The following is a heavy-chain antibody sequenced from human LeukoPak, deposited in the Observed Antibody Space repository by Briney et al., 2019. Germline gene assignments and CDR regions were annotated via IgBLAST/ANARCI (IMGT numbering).Heavy chain of an antibody. D-gene: IGHD4-23*01. Sequence: SVKVSCKASGGTFSSYAVSWVRQAPGQGLEWMGGIIPIFGTANYAQKFQGRVTITTDESTSTAYMELSSLRSEDTAVYYCARGTVGGNSDGFDYWGQGTLVTVSS. CDR1: GGTFSSYA. J-gene: IGHJ4*02. CDR3: ARGTVGGNSDGFDY. V-gene: IGHV1-69*05. CDR2: IIPIFGTA.